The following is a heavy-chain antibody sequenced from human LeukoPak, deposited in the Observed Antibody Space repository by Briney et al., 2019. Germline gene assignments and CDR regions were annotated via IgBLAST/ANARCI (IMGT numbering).Heavy chain of an antibody. V-gene: IGHV4-34*01. D-gene: IGHD6-19*01. J-gene: IGHJ4*01. CDR2: INHSGST. CDR1: GGSFSGYY. CDR3: ARGKEWLVLASGYYFDY. Sequence: PSETLSLICAVYGGSFSGYYWSWIRQPPGKGLEWIGEINHSGSTNYNPSLKSRVTISVDTSKNQFSLKLSSVTTADTAVYYCARGKEWLVLASGYYFDY.